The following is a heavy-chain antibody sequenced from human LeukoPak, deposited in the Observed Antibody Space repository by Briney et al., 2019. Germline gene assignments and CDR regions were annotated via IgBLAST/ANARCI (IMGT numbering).Heavy chain of an antibody. CDR3: ARAWGDGYVSGFDP. CDR1: GYTFTGYY. CDR2: INPNSGGT. Sequence: GASVKVSCKASGYTFTGYYMHWVRQAPGQGLEWMGWINPNSGGTNNAQKFQGRVTMTRDTSISTAYMELSRLRSDDTAVYYCARAWGDGYVSGFDPWGQGTLVTVSS. V-gene: IGHV1-2*02. D-gene: IGHD5-24*01. J-gene: IGHJ5*02.